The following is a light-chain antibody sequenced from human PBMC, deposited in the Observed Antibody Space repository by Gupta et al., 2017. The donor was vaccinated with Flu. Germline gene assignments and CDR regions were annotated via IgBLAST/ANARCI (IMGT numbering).Light chain of an antibody. CDR3: QQSYSTPWT. V-gene: IGKV1-39*01. Sequence: DIQMTQSPSSLSASVGDRVTITCRASQSISSYLNWYQTKPGKAPKLLIYAASSLQSGVPSRFSGSGAGTDFTLTISSLQPEDFATYYCQQSYSTPWTFGQGTKVEIK. CDR1: QSISSY. CDR2: AAS. J-gene: IGKJ1*01.